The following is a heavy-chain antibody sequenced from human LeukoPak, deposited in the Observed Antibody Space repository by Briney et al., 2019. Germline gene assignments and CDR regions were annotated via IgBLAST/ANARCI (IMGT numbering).Heavy chain of an antibody. Sequence: PGGSLRLSCAASGFTFSSYGMHWVRQAPGKGLERVSYISSSGSTIYYADSVKGRFTISRDNAKNSLYLQMNSLRAEDTAVYYCARVVDYYGSGDFDYWGQGTLVTVSS. CDR2: ISSSGSTI. CDR1: GFTFSSYG. D-gene: IGHD3-10*01. J-gene: IGHJ4*02. V-gene: IGHV3-48*04. CDR3: ARVVDYYGSGDFDY.